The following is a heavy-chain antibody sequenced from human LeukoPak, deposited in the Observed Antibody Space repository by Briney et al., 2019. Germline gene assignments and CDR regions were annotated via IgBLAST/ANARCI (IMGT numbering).Heavy chain of an antibody. CDR2: IHSGGNT. V-gene: IGHV3-66*01. CDR1: GFTVSSNY. D-gene: IGHD2-2*01. CDR3: AYIYCSSTSCYDP. Sequence: GGSLRLSCAASGFTVSSNYMTWVRQAPGKGLEWVSGIHSGGNTYYADSVKGRFTISRDNSKNTLYLQMNSLRAEDTAVYYCAYIYCSSTSCYDPWGQGTLVTVSS. J-gene: IGHJ5*02.